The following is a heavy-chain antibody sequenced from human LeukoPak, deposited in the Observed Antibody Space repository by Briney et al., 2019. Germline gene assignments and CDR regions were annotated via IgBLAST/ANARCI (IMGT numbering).Heavy chain of an antibody. CDR1: GGTLSSYA. CDR3: ARVLITIFGVVMNYGMDV. Sequence: SVKVSCKASGGTLSSYAISWVRQAPGQGLEWMGGIIPIFGTANYAQKFQGRVTITADESTSTAYMELSSLRSEDTAVYYCARVLITIFGVVMNYGMDVWGQGTTVTVSS. V-gene: IGHV1-69*13. D-gene: IGHD3-3*01. CDR2: IIPIFGTA. J-gene: IGHJ6*02.